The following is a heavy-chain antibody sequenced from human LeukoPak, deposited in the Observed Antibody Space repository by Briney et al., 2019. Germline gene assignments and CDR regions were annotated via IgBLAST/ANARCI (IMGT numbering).Heavy chain of an antibody. D-gene: IGHD3-16*01. J-gene: IGHJ4*02. V-gene: IGHV3-23*01. Sequence: GGSLRLSCAASGFTFGDSAMTWVRQATRKGLECISAISAGGGVTIYAVSAQDRFTMSRDNSRNTLYLQMNSLRIDDTAIYYCAKGGNNAPLDYWGQGTLVTVSS. CDR1: GFTFGDSA. CDR3: AKGGNNAPLDY. CDR2: ISAGGGVT.